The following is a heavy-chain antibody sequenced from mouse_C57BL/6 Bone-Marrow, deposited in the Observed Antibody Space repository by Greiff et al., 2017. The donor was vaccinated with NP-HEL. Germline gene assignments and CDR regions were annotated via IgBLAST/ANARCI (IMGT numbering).Heavy chain of an antibody. CDR1: GYTFTSYW. Sequence: VQLQQPGAELVKPGASVKLSCKASGYTFTSYWMQWVKQRPGQGLEWIGEIDPSDSYTNYNQKFKGKATLTVDTSSSTAYMQLSSLTSEDSAVDYCARSAGGYYAMDYWGQGTSVTVSS. CDR3: ARSAGGYYAMDY. D-gene: IGHD1-2*01. J-gene: IGHJ4*01. V-gene: IGHV1-50*01. CDR2: IDPSDSYT.